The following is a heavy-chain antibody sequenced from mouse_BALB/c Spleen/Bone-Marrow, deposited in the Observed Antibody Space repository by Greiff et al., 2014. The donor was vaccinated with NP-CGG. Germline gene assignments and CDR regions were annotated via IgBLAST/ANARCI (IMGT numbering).Heavy chain of an antibody. D-gene: IGHD2-14*01. CDR3: ASYRYGWYFDV. J-gene: IGHJ1*01. CDR1: GFNIKDTY. Sequence: EVQLVESGAELAKPGASVKLSCTASGFNIKDTYMHWVKQRPEQGQEWIGRIDPANGNTKYDPKFQGKATITADTSSNTAYLQLSSLTSEDTAVYYCASYRYGWYFDVWGAGTTVTVSS. CDR2: IDPANGNT. V-gene: IGHV14-3*02.